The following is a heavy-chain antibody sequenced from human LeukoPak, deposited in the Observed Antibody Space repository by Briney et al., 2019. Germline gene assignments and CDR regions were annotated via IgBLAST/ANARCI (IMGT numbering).Heavy chain of an antibody. J-gene: IGHJ6*03. V-gene: IGHV3-48*03. D-gene: IGHD3-3*01. Sequence: RSGGSLRLSCTASGFTFSSYEMNWVRQAPGKGLEWVSYVSSGGRTIYYADSVKGRFTISRDDAKNSLFLQMNSLGAEDTAVYYCARVGQSYDFWSGNYYYMDVWGKGTTVTVSS. CDR1: GFTFSSYE. CDR2: VSSGGRTI. CDR3: ARVGQSYDFWSGNYYYMDV.